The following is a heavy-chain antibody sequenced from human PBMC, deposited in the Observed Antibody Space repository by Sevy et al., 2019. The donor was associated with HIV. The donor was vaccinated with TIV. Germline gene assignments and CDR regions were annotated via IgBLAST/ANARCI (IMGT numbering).Heavy chain of an antibody. CDR1: GFTFSSYA. J-gene: IGHJ4*02. V-gene: IGHV3-30-3*01. Sequence: GGSLRLSCAASGFTFSSYAMHWVRQAPGKGLEWVAVISYDGSNKYYADSVKGRFTNSRDNSKNTLYLQMNSLRAEDTAVYYCAREGYYYGSLDYWGQGTLVTVSS. D-gene: IGHD3-10*01. CDR3: AREGYYYGSLDY. CDR2: ISYDGSNK.